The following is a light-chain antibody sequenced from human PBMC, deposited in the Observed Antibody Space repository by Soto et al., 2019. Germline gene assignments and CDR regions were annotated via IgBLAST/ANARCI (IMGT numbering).Light chain of an antibody. V-gene: IGKV1-39*01. CDR1: QGISSY. CDR2: ATS. Sequence: DIQMTQSPSSLSASVGDRVAITCRASQGISSYLAWYQQKPGKAPKLVMYATSNLQSGVPSRFSVGGSGTDYTLTISRLQNEDFATYYCQQRYSTPRTFCQGTKVDIK. J-gene: IGKJ1*01. CDR3: QQRYSTPRT.